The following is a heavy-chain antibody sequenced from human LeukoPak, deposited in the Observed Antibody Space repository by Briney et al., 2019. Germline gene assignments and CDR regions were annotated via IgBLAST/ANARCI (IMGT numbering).Heavy chain of an antibody. D-gene: IGHD6-6*01. CDR1: GFTFSGYD. J-gene: IGHJ4*02. CDR2: IGTAGDT. V-gene: IGHV3-13*04. Sequence: GGSLRLSCATSGFTFSGYDMHWVRQPTGKSLEWVSAIGTAGDTSYARSVQGRFTISRENDKNSLYLQMNSLRAGDTAVYYCARDQGGLALIAAIRPFDYWGQGTLVTVSS. CDR3: ARDQGGLALIAAIRPFDY.